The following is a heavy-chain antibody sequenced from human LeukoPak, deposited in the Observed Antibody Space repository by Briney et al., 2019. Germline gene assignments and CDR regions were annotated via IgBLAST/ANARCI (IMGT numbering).Heavy chain of an antibody. D-gene: IGHD1-26*01. CDR2: ISGSGGST. J-gene: IGHJ4*02. CDR3: AKDIVGANTEDY. CDR1: GFTFSSYA. V-gene: IGHV3-23*01. Sequence: GGSLRLSCAASGFTFSSYAMSWVRQAPGMGLEWVSAISGSGGSTYYADSVKGRFTISRDNSKNTLYLQMNSLRAEDTAVYYCAKDIVGANTEDYWGQGTLVTVSS.